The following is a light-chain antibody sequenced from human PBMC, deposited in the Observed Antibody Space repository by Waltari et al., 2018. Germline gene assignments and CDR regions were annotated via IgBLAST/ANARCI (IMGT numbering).Light chain of an antibody. CDR2: GAS. V-gene: IGKV3-20*01. CDR3: QHYVRLPAT. Sequence: IVLTQSPGSLSSSPGERVTISCRASQSVSRALSLYQQKPGQAPRLLIFGASNRATGIPDRFSGSGSETDFSLTISRLEPEDFAVYYCQHYVRLPATFGRGTKVEIK. CDR1: QSVSRAL. J-gene: IGKJ1*01.